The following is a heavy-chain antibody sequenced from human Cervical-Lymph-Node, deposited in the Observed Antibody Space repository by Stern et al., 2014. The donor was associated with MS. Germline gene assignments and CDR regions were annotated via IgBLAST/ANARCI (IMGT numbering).Heavy chain of an antibody. J-gene: IGHJ3*02. CDR1: GFTFTSSA. CDR2: IGVGSGNT. Sequence: QLVESGPEVKKPGTSVKVSCKASGFTFTSSAVQWVRQAPGQRLEWIGWIGVGSGNTNYAKKFQERVTITRDMSTSTAYMELSSLRSEDTAVYYCAAPPYSSSWFDDAFDIWGQGTMVTVSS. D-gene: IGHD6-13*01. V-gene: IGHV1-58*01. CDR3: AAPPYSSSWFDDAFDI.